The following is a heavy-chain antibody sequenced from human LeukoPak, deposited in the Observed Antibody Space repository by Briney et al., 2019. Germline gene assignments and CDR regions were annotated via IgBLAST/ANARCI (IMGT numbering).Heavy chain of an antibody. Sequence: SETLSLTRDVSGDSINRYFWSWIRQPSGKGLEWIGYIYYSGTTKYNPSLMSRVSMSIDTSKNQFSQSLSSVTAADTAVYYCASERHDLWSAYPLDSWGVGTLVIVSS. J-gene: IGHJ4*02. D-gene: IGHD3-3*01. V-gene: IGHV4-59*01. CDR3: ASERHDLWSAYPLDS. CDR2: IYYSGTT. CDR1: GDSINRYF.